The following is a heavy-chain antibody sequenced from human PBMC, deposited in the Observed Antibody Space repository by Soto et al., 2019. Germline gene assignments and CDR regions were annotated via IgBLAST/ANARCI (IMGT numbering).Heavy chain of an antibody. D-gene: IGHD2-15*01. CDR1: GGSISSYY. CDR2: IYYSGST. Sequence: QVQLQESGPGLVKPSETLSLTCTVSGGSISSYYWSWIRQPPGKGLEWIGYIYYSGSTNYNPSLTSRVTISVDTSKNQFSLKLSSVTAADTAVYYCARILPSFRFGGYCSGGSCPVDYWGQGTLVTVSS. V-gene: IGHV4-59*08. CDR3: ARILPSFRFGGYCSGGSCPVDY. J-gene: IGHJ4*02.